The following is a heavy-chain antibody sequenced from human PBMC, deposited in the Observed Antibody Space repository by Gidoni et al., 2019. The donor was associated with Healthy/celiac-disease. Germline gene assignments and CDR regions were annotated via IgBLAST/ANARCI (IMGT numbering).Heavy chain of an antibody. J-gene: IGHJ4*02. CDR2: IKSKTEGGTT. Sequence: EVQLVESGGGLVKPGGSLRLSCAASGFPFSNAWMSWVRQAPGKGLEWVGRIKSKTEGGTTDYAAPVKGRFTISRDESKNTLYLQMNSLKTEDTAVYYCTTSGRFLEWLLSTFDYWGQGTLVTVSS. D-gene: IGHD3-3*01. CDR1: GFPFSNAW. V-gene: IGHV3-15*01. CDR3: TTSGRFLEWLLSTFDY.